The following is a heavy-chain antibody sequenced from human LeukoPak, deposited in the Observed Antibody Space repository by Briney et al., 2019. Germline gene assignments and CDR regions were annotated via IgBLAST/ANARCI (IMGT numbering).Heavy chain of an antibody. Sequence: GGSLRLSCAASGFTFSSYWMSWVRQAPGKGPEWVATIKQDGSERYYVDSVKGRFTISRDNAKNSLYLQMNSLRVEDTAVYYCARDQWVVTAILPSALDIWGQGKMVTVSS. CDR3: ARDQWVVTAILPSALDI. CDR2: IKQDGSER. CDR1: GFTFSSYW. D-gene: IGHD2-21*02. V-gene: IGHV3-7*01. J-gene: IGHJ3*02.